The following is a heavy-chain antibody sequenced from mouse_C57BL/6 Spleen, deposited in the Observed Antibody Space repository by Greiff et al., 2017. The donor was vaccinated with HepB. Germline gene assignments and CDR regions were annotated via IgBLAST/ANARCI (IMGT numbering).Heavy chain of an antibody. V-gene: IGHV1-50*01. D-gene: IGHD1-1*01. J-gene: IGHJ3*01. CDR2: IDPSDSYT. Sequence: QVQLKQPGAELVKPGASVKLSCKASGYTFTSYWMQWVKQRPGQGLEWIGEIDPSDSYTNYNQKFKGKATLTVDTSSSTAYMQLSSLTSEDSAVYYCARPDHYGSSYGFAYWGQGTLVTVSA. CDR1: GYTFTSYW. CDR3: ARPDHYGSSYGFAY.